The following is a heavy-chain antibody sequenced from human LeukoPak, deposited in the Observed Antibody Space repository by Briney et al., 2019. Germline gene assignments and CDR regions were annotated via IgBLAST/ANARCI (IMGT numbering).Heavy chain of an antibody. CDR3: ARGRGDPPDY. CDR2: INHSGST. Sequence: PSETLSLTCAVYGGSFSGYYWSWIRQPPGKGLEWIGEINHSGSTNYKPSLKSRVTISVDTSKNQFSLKLSSVTAADTAVYYCARGRGDPPDYWGQGTLVTVSS. CDR1: GGSFSGYY. J-gene: IGHJ4*02. D-gene: IGHD3-10*01. V-gene: IGHV4-34*01.